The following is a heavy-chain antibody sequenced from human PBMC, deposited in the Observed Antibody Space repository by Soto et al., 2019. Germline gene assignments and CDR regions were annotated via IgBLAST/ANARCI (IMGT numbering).Heavy chain of an antibody. Sequence: QVQLQQWGAGLLKPSETLSLTCAVYGGSFSGYYWSWIRQPPGKGLEWIGEINHSGSTNYNPSLKRRVTISVDTSKNQFSLKLSSVTAADTAVYYCARGRALWFGELPILAWGQGTLVTVSS. D-gene: IGHD3-10*01. CDR1: GGSFSGYY. V-gene: IGHV4-34*01. CDR3: ARGRALWFGELPILA. CDR2: INHSGST. J-gene: IGHJ5*02.